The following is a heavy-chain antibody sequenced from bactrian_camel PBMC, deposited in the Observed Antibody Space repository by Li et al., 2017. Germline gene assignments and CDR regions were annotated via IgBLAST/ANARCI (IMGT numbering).Heavy chain of an antibody. CDR3: AYDPRCISPTGGAWYYDT. V-gene: IGHV3S55*01. Sequence: HVQLVESGGGSVQAGGSLRLSCVASEYTYMRYCMGWFRRGPGKEREAVAFIDTRGSTTYADSVKGRFTISKDNAKKILLLQMNNLKPEDTAMYSCAYDPRCISPTGGAWYYDTWGQGTQVTVS. D-gene: IGHD1*01. CDR2: IDTRGST. CDR1: EYTYMRYC. J-gene: IGHJ4*01.